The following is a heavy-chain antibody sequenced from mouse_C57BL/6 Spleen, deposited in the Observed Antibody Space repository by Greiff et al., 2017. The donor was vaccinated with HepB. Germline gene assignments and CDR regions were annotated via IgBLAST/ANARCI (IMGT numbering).Heavy chain of an antibody. CDR2: ISYDGSN. V-gene: IGHV3-6*01. D-gene: IGHD1-1*01. J-gene: IGHJ3*01. CDR3: ARFSSYEDY. CDR1: GYSITSGYY. Sequence: DVKLQESGPGLVKPSQSLSLTCSVTGYSITSGYYWNWIRQFPGNKLEWMGYISYDGSNNYNPSLKNRISITRDTSKNQFFLKLNSVTTEDTATYYCARFSSYEDYWGQGTLVTVSA.